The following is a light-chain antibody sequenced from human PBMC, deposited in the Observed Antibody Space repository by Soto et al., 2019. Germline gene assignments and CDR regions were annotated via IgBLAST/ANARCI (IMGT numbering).Light chain of an antibody. J-gene: IGKJ1*01. V-gene: IGKV1-39*01. CDR3: QQSYSSPPT. CDR2: AAS. Sequence: IQMTHSPSSLSASVVYRVTITCRASQSISSYLNWYQQKPGKAPKLLIFAASSLQSGVPSRFSGSRSGPDFTLTISSLQPEDFATYYCQQSYSSPPTFGQGTKVDIK. CDR1: QSISSY.